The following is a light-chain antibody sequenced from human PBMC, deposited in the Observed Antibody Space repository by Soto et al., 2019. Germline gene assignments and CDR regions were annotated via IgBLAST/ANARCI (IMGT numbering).Light chain of an antibody. J-gene: IGKJ4*01. CDR1: QDISNY. CDR2: DAS. CDR3: YQYDNPPIT. V-gene: IGKV1-33*01. Sequence: DIQMTQSPSSLSASVGDRVTITCQASQDISNYLNWYQQKPGKAPKLLIYDASNLETGVPSRFDGSGSGTDFTFTIRRLQHEDIAKYYCYQYDNPPITFGGGTKVEIK.